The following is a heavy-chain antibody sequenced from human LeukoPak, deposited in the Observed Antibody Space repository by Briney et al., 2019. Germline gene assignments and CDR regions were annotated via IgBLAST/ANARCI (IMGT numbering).Heavy chain of an antibody. J-gene: IGHJ6*02. Sequence: GGSLTLPCAASGFTLDDYAMHWARHSPGRGLEWVSLISGDCGSTYYADSVKGRFNISRDNSKNSLYLQMNSLRTEDTALYYCAKDIAAAGLNGMDVWGQGTTVTVSS. CDR3: AKDIAAAGLNGMDV. V-gene: IGHV3-43*02. D-gene: IGHD6-13*01. CDR2: ISGDCGST. CDR1: GFTLDDYA.